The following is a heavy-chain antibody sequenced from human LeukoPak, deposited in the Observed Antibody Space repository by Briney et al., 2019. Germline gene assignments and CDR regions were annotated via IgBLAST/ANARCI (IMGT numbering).Heavy chain of an antibody. J-gene: IGHJ5*02. D-gene: IGHD3-22*01. Sequence: ASVKVSCKASGGTFSSYAISWVRQAPGQGLEWMGRIIPILGIANYAQKFQGRVTITADKSTSTAYMELSSLRSEDTAVYYCARDPPDYYDSSGYYLDWFDPWGQGTLVTVFS. CDR1: GGTFSSYA. CDR2: IIPILGIA. V-gene: IGHV1-69*04. CDR3: ARDPPDYYDSSGYYLDWFDP.